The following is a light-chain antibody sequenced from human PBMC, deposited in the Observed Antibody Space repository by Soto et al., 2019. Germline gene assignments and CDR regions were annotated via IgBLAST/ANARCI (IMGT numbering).Light chain of an antibody. CDR3: QQYYGWPLT. CDR1: QSVNSRN. V-gene: IGKV3-15*01. CDR2: GAS. Sequence: EIVMTQSPATLSVSPGERATLSCRASQSVNSRNLAWYQQKPGQAPRLLIYGASTRATDIPARFSGTGSGTEFTLTISSLQSEDFAIYYCQQYYGWPLTFGGGTQVEIK. J-gene: IGKJ4*01.